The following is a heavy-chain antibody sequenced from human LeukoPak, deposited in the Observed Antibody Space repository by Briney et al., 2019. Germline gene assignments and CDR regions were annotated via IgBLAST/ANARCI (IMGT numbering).Heavy chain of an antibody. Sequence: PSETLSLTCTVSGGSISSYYWSWIRQPPGKGLEWIGYIYYSGSTNYNPSLKSRVTISVDTSKNQFSLKLSSVTAADTVVYYCARGFRGYNWFDPWGQGTLVTVSS. V-gene: IGHV4-59*01. J-gene: IGHJ5*02. CDR2: IYYSGST. D-gene: IGHD3-3*01. CDR3: ARGFRGYNWFDP. CDR1: GGSISSYY.